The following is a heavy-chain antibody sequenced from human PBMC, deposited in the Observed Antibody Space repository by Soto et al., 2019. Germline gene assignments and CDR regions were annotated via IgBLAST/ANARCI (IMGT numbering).Heavy chain of an antibody. CDR3: ARDRRLGNNAPVYYYYGMDV. CDR1: GGTFSSYA. Sequence: ASVKVSCKASGGTFSSYAISWVRQAPGQGLEWMGGIIPIFGTANYAQKFQGRVTITADESTSTAYMELSSLRPEDTAVYYCARDRRLGNNAPVYYYYGMDVWGQGTTVTVSS. D-gene: IGHD6-19*01. J-gene: IGHJ6*02. CDR2: IIPIFGTA. V-gene: IGHV1-69*13.